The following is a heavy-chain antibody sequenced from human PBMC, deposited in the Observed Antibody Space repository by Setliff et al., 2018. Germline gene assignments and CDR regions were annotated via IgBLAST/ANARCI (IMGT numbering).Heavy chain of an antibody. CDR3: ARGSNSIFYWFDP. J-gene: IGHJ5*02. CDR2: INHSGST. D-gene: IGHD4-4*01. V-gene: IGHV4-34*01. CDR1: GGSFSGYY. Sequence: PSETLSLTCAVYGGSFSGYYWSWIRQPPGKGLEWIGEINHSGSTNYNPSLKSRVTISVDTSKNQFSLKLSSVTAADTAVYYCARGSNSIFYWFDPWGQGTLVTVSS.